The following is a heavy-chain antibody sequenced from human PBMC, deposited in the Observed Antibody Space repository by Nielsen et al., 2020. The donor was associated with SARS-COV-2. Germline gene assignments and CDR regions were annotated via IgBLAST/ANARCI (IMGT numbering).Heavy chain of an antibody. Sequence: ASVKVSCKASGYTFTSYGISWVRQAPGQGLEWMGWISAYNGNTNYAQKLQGRVTMTTDTSTSTAYMELRSLRSDDTAVYYCARLHIVVVTAIGYNYYYGMDVWGQGTTVTVSS. V-gene: IGHV1-18*01. CDR2: ISAYNGNT. D-gene: IGHD2-21*02. J-gene: IGHJ6*02. CDR3: ARLHIVVVTAIGYNYYYGMDV. CDR1: GYTFTSYG.